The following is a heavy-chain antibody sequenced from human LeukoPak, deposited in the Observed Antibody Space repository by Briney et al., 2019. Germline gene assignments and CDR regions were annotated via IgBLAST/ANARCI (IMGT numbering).Heavy chain of an antibody. CDR2: ITGSGGST. D-gene: IGHD2-15*01. CDR3: AKGGDIVAPYYYYGMDV. Sequence: GGSLRLSCAASGFPFNSYPMSWVRQAPGKGLEWASAITGSGGSTYYADSVKGRFTISRDNSKKTLYLQMNSLRAEDTAVYYCAKGGDIVAPYYYYGMDVWGQGTTVTVSS. CDR1: GFPFNSYP. J-gene: IGHJ6*02. V-gene: IGHV3-23*01.